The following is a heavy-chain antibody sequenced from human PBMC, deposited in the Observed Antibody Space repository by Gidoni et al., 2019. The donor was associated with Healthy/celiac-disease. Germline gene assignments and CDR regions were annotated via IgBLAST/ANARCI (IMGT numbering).Heavy chain of an antibody. CDR2: ITHSGST. V-gene: IGHV4-34*01. CDR3: ARGTRYYDFWSGYSPGFDY. J-gene: IGHJ4*02. CDR1: GGSFSGYY. D-gene: IGHD3-3*01. Sequence: QVQLQQWCAGLLKPSETLSLTCAVYGGSFSGYYWSWIRQPPGMGLEWIGEITHSGSTNYNPSLKSRVTISVDTSKNQFSLKLSSVTDADTAVYYCARGTRYYDFWSGYSPGFDYWGQGTLVTVSS.